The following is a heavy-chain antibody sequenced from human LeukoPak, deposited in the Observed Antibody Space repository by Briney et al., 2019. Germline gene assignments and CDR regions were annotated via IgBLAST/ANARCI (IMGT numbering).Heavy chain of an antibody. CDR3: ARDDRRYCSGGTCYSRDY. J-gene: IGHJ4*02. V-gene: IGHV4-34*01. CDR2: LNQSGIT. D-gene: IGHD2-15*01. Sequence: KTSETLSLTCAVYGGSFRGYYWSWIRQSPGKGLEWIGELNQSGITNYNPSLKTRVTISVDTSKNQLSLKLRSVTAADTAVYYCARDDRRYCSGGTCYSRDYWGQGTLVTVSS. CDR1: GGSFRGYY.